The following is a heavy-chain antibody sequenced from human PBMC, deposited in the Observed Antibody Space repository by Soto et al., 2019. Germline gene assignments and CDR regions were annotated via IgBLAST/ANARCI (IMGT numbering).Heavy chain of an antibody. CDR2: MWYDGTNE. CDR3: ARGFNQLVASNNCYGMDV. Sequence: QVQLVESGGGVVQPGRSLTLSCAASGFTFSSYGMHWVRQAPGKGLEWVAIMWYDGTNEYYADSVKGRFTISRDNSKYTLYLQMNSLRAEDTAVYYCARGFNQLVASNNCYGMDVWGQGTTVTVSS. CDR1: GFTFSSYG. J-gene: IGHJ6*02. V-gene: IGHV3-33*01.